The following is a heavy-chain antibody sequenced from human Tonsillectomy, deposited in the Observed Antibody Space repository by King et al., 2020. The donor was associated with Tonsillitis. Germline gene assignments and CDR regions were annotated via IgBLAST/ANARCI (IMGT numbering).Heavy chain of an antibody. V-gene: IGHV3-30*01. CDR2: ILFDGSNK. Sequence: VQLVESGGGEVQPGRSRRPSCAPSGFTSGSYAMHWVRQPPGKGLGWVAVILFDGSNKSYAHSVKGRFTITRDNSKNTLYRQMNSLRAEDTAVYYCARALEWGYVDYWGQGTLVTVSS. J-gene: IGHJ4*02. CDR1: GFTSGSYA. D-gene: IGHD3-3*01. CDR3: ARALEWGYVDY.